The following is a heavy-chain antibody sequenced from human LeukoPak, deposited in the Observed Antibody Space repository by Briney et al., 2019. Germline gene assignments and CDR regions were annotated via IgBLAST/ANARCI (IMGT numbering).Heavy chain of an antibody. V-gene: IGHV3-23*01. D-gene: IGHD6-13*01. CDR1: GFTFSTYA. CDR3: AKSRGYSSSWYGVDY. Sequence: GGSLRLSCAASGFTFSTYAMSWVRQAPGKGLEWVSGISDSTGGTYYADSVKGRFTISRDNSKNSLYLQMNSLRAEDTAVYYCAKSRGYSSSWYGVDYWGQGTLVTVSS. J-gene: IGHJ4*02. CDR2: ISDSTGGT.